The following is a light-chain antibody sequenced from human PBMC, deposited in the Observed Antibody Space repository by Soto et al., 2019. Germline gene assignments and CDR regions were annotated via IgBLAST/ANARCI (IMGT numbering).Light chain of an antibody. J-gene: IGLJ1*01. Sequence: QSALTHPASVSGSPGQSITISCTGTSSDVGGYNYVSWYQQHPGKAPKLMIYDVSNRPSGVSNRFSGSKSGNTASLTISGLQAEDEADYYCSSYTSSSTPGVFGTGTKLTVL. CDR2: DVS. CDR3: SSYTSSSTPGV. V-gene: IGLV2-14*01. CDR1: SSDVGGYNY.